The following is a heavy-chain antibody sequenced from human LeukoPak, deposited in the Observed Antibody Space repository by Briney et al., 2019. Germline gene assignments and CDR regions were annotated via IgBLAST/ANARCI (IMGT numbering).Heavy chain of an antibody. J-gene: IGHJ3*02. CDR1: GFTFSIYT. CDR3: ARGGRANWVYDAFDI. D-gene: IGHD3-10*01. CDR2: ISNSNSYI. V-gene: IGHV3-21*01. Sequence: GGSLRLSCAASGFTFSIYTMNWVRQAPGKGLEWVSSISNSNSYIYYAGSVKGRFTISRDNAKNSLYLQMNTLRAEDTALYYCARGGRANWVYDAFDIWGQGTIDTVSS.